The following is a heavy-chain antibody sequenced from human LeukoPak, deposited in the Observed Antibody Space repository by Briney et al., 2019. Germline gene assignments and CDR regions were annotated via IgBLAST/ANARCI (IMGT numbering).Heavy chain of an antibody. D-gene: IGHD6-13*01. V-gene: IGHV5-51*01. CDR3: ARCWRSSSSWSPFDY. CDR2: IYPGDSDT. Sequence: GESLTISCKGSGYSFASYWIGWVRQMPGKGLEWMGIIYPGDSDTRYSPSFQGQVTISADKSISTAYLQWSSLKASDTAMYYCARCWRSSSSWSPFDYWGQGTRVTVSS. J-gene: IGHJ4*02. CDR1: GYSFASYW.